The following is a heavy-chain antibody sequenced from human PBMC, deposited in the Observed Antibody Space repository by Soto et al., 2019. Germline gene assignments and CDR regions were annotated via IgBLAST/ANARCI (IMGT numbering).Heavy chain of an antibody. J-gene: IGHJ5*02. V-gene: IGHV4-34*01. CDR1: GGSFSGYY. Sequence: QVQLQQWGAGLLKPSETLSLTCAVYGGSFSGYYWSWIRQPPGKGLEWIGEINHSGSTNYNPSLKGRVTISVDTSKNQCPLKLSSVTAADTAVYYGARDVVKRSRGVIWTKGWFDPWGQGTLVTVSS. CDR2: INHSGST. CDR3: ARDVVKRSRGVIWTKGWFDP. D-gene: IGHD3-10*01.